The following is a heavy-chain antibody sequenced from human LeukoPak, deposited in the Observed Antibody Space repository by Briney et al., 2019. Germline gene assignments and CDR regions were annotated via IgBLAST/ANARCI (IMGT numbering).Heavy chain of an antibody. V-gene: IGHV1-2*02. CDR3: ARDKGYYYGSGSYYPDLYCYYYYMDV. CDR2: INPNSGGT. D-gene: IGHD3-10*01. Sequence: ASVKVSCKASGGTFSSYAISWVRQAPGQGLEWMGWINPNSGGTNYAQKFQGRVTMTRDTSISTAYMELSRLRSDDTAVYYCARDKGYYYGSGSYYPDLYCYYYYMDVWGKGTTVTISS. CDR1: GGTFSSYA. J-gene: IGHJ6*03.